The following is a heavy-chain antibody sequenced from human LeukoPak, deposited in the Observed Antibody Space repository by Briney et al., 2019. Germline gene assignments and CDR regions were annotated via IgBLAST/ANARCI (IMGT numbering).Heavy chain of an antibody. V-gene: IGHV4-59*08. CDR2: IYYSGST. J-gene: IGHJ5*02. Sequence: SETLSLTCTVSGGSISSYYWSWIRQPPGKGLEWIGYIYYSGSTNYNPSLKSRVTISVDTSKNQFSLKLSAVAAADTAVYYCARSLRWFDPWGQGTLVTVSS. CDR1: GGSISSYY. CDR3: ARSLRWFDP.